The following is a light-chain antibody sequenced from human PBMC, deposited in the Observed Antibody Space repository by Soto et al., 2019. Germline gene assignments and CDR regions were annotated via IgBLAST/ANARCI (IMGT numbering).Light chain of an antibody. CDR3: ISYTSSSTWV. V-gene: IGLV2-14*01. J-gene: IGLJ3*02. Sequence: QSALTQPASVSGSPGQSITISCTGTSSDVGGYNYVSWYQRHPVKAPKLMIYEVSNRPSGVSDRFSGSRSGNTASLTISGLQAEDESDYYCISYTSSSTWVFGGGTKLTVL. CDR1: SSDVGGYNY. CDR2: EVS.